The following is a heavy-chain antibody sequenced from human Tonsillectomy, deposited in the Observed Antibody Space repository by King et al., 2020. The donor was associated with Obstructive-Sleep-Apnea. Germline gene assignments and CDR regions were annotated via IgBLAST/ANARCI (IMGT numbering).Heavy chain of an antibody. CDR1: GGSISSGGYS. J-gene: IGHJ5*02. Sequence: LQLQESGSGLVKPSQTLSLTCAVSGGSISSGGYSWSWIRQPPGKGLEWIGYIYHSGSTYCNPSLKSRVTISVDRSKNQFSLKLSSVTAADTAVYYCARVYDIVSGWFGPWGQGTLVTVSS. CDR3: ARVYDIVSGWFGP. CDR2: IYHSGST. D-gene: IGHD2-15*01. V-gene: IGHV4-30-2*01.